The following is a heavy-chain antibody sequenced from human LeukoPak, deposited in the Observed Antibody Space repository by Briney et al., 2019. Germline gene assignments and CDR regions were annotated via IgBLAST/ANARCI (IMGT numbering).Heavy chain of an antibody. D-gene: IGHD4/OR15-4a*01. J-gene: IGHJ4*02. Sequence: PSGGSLRLSCAASGFRFNTYWMSWVRQAPGKGLEWVANIKQDGNEKYYADSVKGRFTISRDNGKNSLDLQMNSLRADDTAVYYCARDTLGEGEDANYAVYYFDYWGQGTVVTVSS. V-gene: IGHV3-7*01. CDR3: ARDTLGEGEDANYAVYYFDY. CDR2: IKQDGNEK. CDR1: GFRFNTYW.